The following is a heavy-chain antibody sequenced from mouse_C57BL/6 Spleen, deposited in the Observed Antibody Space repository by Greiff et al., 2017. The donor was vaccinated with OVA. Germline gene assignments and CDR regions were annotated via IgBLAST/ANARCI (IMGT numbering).Heavy chain of an antibody. V-gene: IGHV1-22*01. Sequence: VQLQQSGPELVKPGASVKMSCKASGYTFTDYNMHWVKQSHGKSLEWIGYINPNNGGASYNQKSKGKATLTVNKSSSTAYMELRSLTSEDSAVYYCARVYYSNYPFAYWGQGTLVTVSA. CDR2: INPNNGGA. D-gene: IGHD2-5*01. CDR3: ARVYYSNYPFAY. J-gene: IGHJ3*01. CDR1: GYTFTDYN.